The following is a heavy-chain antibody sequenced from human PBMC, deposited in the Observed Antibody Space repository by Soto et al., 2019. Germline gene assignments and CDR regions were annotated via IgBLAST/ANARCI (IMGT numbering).Heavy chain of an antibody. Sequence: PSETLSLTCTVSGGSVSSGSYYWSRIRQPPGKGLEWIGYIYYSGSTNYNPSLKSRVTISVDTSKNQFSLKLSSVTAADTAVYYCARKYIVGATKTYYFDYWGQGTLVTVSS. CDR2: IYYSGST. D-gene: IGHD1-26*01. CDR3: ARKYIVGATKTYYFDY. V-gene: IGHV4-61*01. CDR1: GGSVSSGSYY. J-gene: IGHJ4*02.